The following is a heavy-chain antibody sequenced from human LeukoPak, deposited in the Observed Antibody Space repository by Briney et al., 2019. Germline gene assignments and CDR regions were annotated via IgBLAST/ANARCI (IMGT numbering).Heavy chain of an antibody. J-gene: IGHJ3*02. CDR1: GGSISSGDYY. CDR3: AREVEWSDAFDI. V-gene: IGHV4-30-4*01. D-gene: IGHD3-3*01. CDR2: IYYSGST. Sequence: SETLSLTCTVSGGSISSGDYYWSWIRQPPGKGLEWIGYIYYSGSTYYNPSLKSRVTISVDTSKNQFSLKLSSVTAADTAVYYCAREVEWSDAFDIWGQGTMVTVSS.